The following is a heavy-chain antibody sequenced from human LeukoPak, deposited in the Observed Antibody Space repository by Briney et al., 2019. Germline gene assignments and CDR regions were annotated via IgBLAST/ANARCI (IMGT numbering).Heavy chain of an antibody. CDR2: IRSKANSYAT. CDR3: TSNTYYYDSSGYQAFDY. CDR1: GFTFSGSA. D-gene: IGHD3-22*01. J-gene: IGHJ4*02. Sequence: PGGSLKLSCAASGFTFSGSAMHWVRQASGKGLEWVGRIRSKANSYATAYAASVKGRFTISRDDSKNTAYLQMNSLKTEDTAVYYCTSNTYYYDSSGYQAFDYWGQGTLVTVSS. V-gene: IGHV3-73*01.